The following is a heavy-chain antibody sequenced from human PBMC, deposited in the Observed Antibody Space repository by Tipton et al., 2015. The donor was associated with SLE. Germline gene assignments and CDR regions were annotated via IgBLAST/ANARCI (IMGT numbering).Heavy chain of an antibody. D-gene: IGHD1-1*01. CDR3: GGTGTTGWYFDL. CDR1: GGSISSGGYY. V-gene: IGHV4-31*03. J-gene: IGHJ2*01. Sequence: TLSLTCTVSGGSISSGGYYWSWIRQHPGKGLEWIGYIYYSGSTYYNPSLKSRVTISVDTSKNQFSLKLSSVTAADTAVYYCGGTGTTGWYFDLWGRGPLVTVSS. CDR2: IYYSGST.